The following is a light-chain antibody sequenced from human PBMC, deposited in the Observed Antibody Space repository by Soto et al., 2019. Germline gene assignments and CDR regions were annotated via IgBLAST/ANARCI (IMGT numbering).Light chain of an antibody. CDR1: QSLLHSNGYNY. J-gene: IGKJ1*01. Sequence: DVVMTQSPLSLPVTPGEPASISCRSRQSLLHSNGYNYLDWYLQKPGKAPKRLIYVASSLESGVPSRFSGSGSGTEFTLTISSLQPEDFATYYCLQHNSYPWTFGQGTKVDIK. CDR3: LQHNSYPWT. V-gene: IGKV2-28*01. CDR2: VAS.